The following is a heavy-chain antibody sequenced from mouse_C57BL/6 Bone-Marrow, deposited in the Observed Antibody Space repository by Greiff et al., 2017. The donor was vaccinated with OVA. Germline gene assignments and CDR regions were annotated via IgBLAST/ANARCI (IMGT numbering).Heavy chain of an antibody. CDR3: TGIYYYGSSFYFDY. D-gene: IGHD1-1*01. CDR1: GFTFSNYW. CDR2: IRSKSDNYAT. Sequence: DVKVEESGGGLVQPGGSMKLSCVASGFTFSNYWMNWVRQSQEKGLEWVAQIRSKSDNYATHYAESVKGRFTISRDDSKSGVYLQMNNLRAEDTGIYYCTGIYYYGSSFYFDYWGQGTTLTVSS. J-gene: IGHJ2*01. V-gene: IGHV6-3*01.